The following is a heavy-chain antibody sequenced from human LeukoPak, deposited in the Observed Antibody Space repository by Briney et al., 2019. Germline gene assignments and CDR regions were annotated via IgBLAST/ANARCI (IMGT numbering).Heavy chain of an antibody. CDR1: GFTFSSYA. D-gene: IGHD3-3*01. J-gene: IGHJ6*02. Sequence: PGGSLRLSCAASGFTFSSYAMSWVRQAPGKGLEWVANIKQDGSEKYYVDSVKGRFTISRDNAKNSLYLQMNSLRAEDTAVYYCARADHPNYDFWSGYIYYYYGMDVWGQGTTVTVSS. CDR2: IKQDGSEK. V-gene: IGHV3-7*01. CDR3: ARADHPNYDFWSGYIYYYYGMDV.